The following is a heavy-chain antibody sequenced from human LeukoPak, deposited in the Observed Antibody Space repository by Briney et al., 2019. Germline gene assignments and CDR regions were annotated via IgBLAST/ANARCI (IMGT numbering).Heavy chain of an antibody. CDR2: IIPNLGTT. V-gene: IGHV1-69*04. CDR3: ATTNDGGGYQWGDFFDF. D-gene: IGHD3-22*01. CDR1: GGTSNSHA. J-gene: IGHJ4*02. Sequence: SVKVSCKASGGTSNSHAISWVRQVPGQGLEWMGRIIPNLGTTNRAQNFQDRVTLTADKSTNTAYMELTSLTSDDTAVYYCATTNDGGGYQWGDFFDFWGQGTLVTVSS.